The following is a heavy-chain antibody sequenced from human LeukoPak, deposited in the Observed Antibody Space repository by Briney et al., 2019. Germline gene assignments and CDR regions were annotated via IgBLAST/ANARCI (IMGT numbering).Heavy chain of an antibody. J-gene: IGHJ3*02. CDR1: GFTLSVYY. D-gene: IGHD3-10*01. CDR3: ARDARNYYGSGAFDI. V-gene: IGHV3-11*05. CDR2: ISSSSSYT. Sequence: PGGAPRLPCGASGFTLSVYYKRWIPQAPGEGVVGGLYISSSSSYTNYADSVKGRFTISRDNAKNSLYLQMNSLRAEDTAVYYCARDARNYYGSGAFDIWGQGTMVTVSS.